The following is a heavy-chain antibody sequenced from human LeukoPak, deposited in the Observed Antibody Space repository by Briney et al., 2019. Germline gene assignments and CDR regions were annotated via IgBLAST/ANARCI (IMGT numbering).Heavy chain of an antibody. D-gene: IGHD3-16*01. V-gene: IGHV1-46*01. CDR3: ARELGSGGYFDY. Sequence: ASVKVSCKASGYIFTSYYMHWVRQAPGQGLEWMGIINPSGGSTRYAQKFQGRVTMTRDTSTSTVYMELSSLRSEDTAVYYCARELGSGGYFDYWGQGTLVTVSS. CDR2: INPSGGST. CDR1: GYIFTSYY. J-gene: IGHJ4*02.